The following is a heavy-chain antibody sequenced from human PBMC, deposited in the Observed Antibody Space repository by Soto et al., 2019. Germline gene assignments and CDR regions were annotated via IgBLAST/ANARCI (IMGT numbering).Heavy chain of an antibody. CDR2: IYLDDSDI. J-gene: IGHJ4*02. V-gene: IGHV5-51*01. D-gene: IGHD3-10*01. Sequence: GESLKISCKASGYSFTRYWIGWVRQMPGKGLEWMGMIYLDDSDIKYSPSFQGHVTISADKSISTAYLQWSSLKASDTAMYYCARPGFGEISSFDQWGQGTLVTVSS. CDR1: GYSFTRYW. CDR3: ARPGFGEISSFDQ.